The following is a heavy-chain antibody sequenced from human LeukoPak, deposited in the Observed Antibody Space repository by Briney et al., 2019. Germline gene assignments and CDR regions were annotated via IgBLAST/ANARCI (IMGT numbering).Heavy chain of an antibody. Sequence: GGSLRLSCAASGFTFSNYGMHWVRQAPGKGLEWVAVIWYDGSNKYYADSVKGRFTISRDNAKNSLYLQMNSLRDEDTAVYYCAREIRYFVDYWGQGTLVTVSS. CDR1: GFTFSNYG. V-gene: IGHV3-33*01. J-gene: IGHJ4*02. CDR3: AREIRYFVDY. CDR2: IWYDGSNK. D-gene: IGHD2/OR15-2a*01.